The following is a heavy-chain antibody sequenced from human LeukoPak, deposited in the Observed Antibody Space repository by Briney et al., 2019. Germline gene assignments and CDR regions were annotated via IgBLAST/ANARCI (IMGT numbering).Heavy chain of an antibody. Sequence: PSETLSLTCAVYGGSFSGFYWSWVRLPPGKGLEWIGEINHSGSTNYNPSLKSRLTISVDTSKNQFSLKLSSVTAADTAVYYCARGRAVASNYWGQGTLVTVSS. CDR3: ARGRAVASNY. V-gene: IGHV4-34*01. CDR1: GGSFSGFY. D-gene: IGHD6-19*01. CDR2: INHSGST. J-gene: IGHJ4*02.